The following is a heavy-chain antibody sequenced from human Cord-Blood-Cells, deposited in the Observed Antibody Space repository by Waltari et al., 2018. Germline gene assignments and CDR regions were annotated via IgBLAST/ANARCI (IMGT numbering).Heavy chain of an antibody. J-gene: IGHJ5*02. D-gene: IGHD6-13*01. CDR3: AREWKAAGTHWFDP. CDR2: IYSGGST. Sequence: EVQLVETGGGLIQPGGSLRLSCAASGFTVSSNYMSWVRQAPGKGVEWVSVIYSGGSTYYADSVKGRFTISRDNSKNTLYLQMNSLRAEDTAVYYCAREWKAAGTHWFDPWGQGTLVTVSS. V-gene: IGHV3-53*02. CDR1: GFTVSSNY.